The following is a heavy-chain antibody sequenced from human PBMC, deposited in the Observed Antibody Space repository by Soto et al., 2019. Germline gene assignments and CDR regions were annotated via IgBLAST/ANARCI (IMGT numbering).Heavy chain of an antibody. CDR1: GGTFSSYA. V-gene: IGHV1-69*13. CDR2: IIPIFGTA. CDR3: ARGSIVVVVAATLSHGAFDI. J-gene: IGHJ3*02. D-gene: IGHD2-15*01. Sequence: GASVNVSCKASGGTFSSYAISWVRQAPGQGLEWMGGIIPIFGTANYAQKFQGRVTITADESTSTAYMELSSLRSEDTAVYYCARGSIVVVVAATLSHGAFDIWGQGTMVTVSS.